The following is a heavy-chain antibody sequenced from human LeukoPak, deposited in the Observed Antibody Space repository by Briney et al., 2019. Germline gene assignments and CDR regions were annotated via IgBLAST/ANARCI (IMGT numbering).Heavy chain of an antibody. CDR3: ARPLGYCSSTSCSIDY. Sequence: ASVKVSCKASGYTFTGYYMHWVRQAPGQGLEWMGWINPNSGGTNYAQKFQGRVTMTGDTSISTAYMELSRLRSDDTDVYYCARPLGYCSSTSCSIDYWGQGTLVTVSS. J-gene: IGHJ4*02. V-gene: IGHV1-2*02. CDR2: INPNSGGT. CDR1: GYTFTGYY. D-gene: IGHD2-2*01.